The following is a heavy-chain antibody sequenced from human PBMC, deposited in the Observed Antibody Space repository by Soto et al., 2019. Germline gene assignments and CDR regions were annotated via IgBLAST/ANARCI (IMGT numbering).Heavy chain of an antibody. D-gene: IGHD6-13*01. J-gene: IGHJ6*03. V-gene: IGHV5-51*01. CDR3: ARRAAAGFGLRYYMDV. CDR2: IYPGDSDT. CDR1: GYRFTSYW. Sequence: PGESHKISSKCSGYRFTSYWIGWVRQMPGKGLEWMGIIYPGDSDTRYSPSFQGQVTISADKSISTAYLQWSSLKASDTAMYYCARRAAAGFGLRYYMDVWGKGTTVTVSS.